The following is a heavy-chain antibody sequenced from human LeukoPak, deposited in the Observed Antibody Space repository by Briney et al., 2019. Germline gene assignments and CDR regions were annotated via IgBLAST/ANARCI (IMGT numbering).Heavy chain of an antibody. J-gene: IGHJ4*02. CDR2: IWYDGSNK. V-gene: IGHV3-33*01. CDR3: ARDSYYYDSSLMNRFDY. D-gene: IGHD3-22*01. Sequence: GGSLRLSCAASGFTFSSYGMHWVRQAPGKGLEWVAVIWYDGSNKYYADSVKGRFTISRDNSKNTLYLQMNSLRAEDTAVYYCARDSYYYDSSLMNRFDYWGQGTLVTVSS. CDR1: GFTFSSYG.